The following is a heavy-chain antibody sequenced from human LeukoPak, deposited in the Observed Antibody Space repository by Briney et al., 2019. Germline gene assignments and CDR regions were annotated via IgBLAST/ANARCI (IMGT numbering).Heavy chain of an antibody. CDR1: GYSISSGYY. CDR3: ARGAAATY. Sequence: SETLSLTCTVSGYSISSGYYWGWIRQPPGKGLEWIGYIYSSGSTNYNPSLKSRVTISVDTSKNQFSLKLSSVTAADTAVYYCARGAAATYWGQGTLVTVSS. CDR2: IYSSGST. D-gene: IGHD6-13*01. J-gene: IGHJ4*02. V-gene: IGHV4-38-2*02.